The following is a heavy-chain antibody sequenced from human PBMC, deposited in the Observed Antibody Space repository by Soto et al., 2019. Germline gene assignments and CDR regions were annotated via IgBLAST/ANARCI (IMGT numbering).Heavy chain of an antibody. Sequence: QVQLVESGGGVVQPGTSLGLSCGASGFSFSSYAMNWVRQAPGKGLEWVAVISHDGSNTYYGDSVKGRFTISRDNSENTLFLQMNSPRAEDTAVYYCAKPYYGAGSYYPDAFDVWGQGTSVTVSS. CDR2: ISHDGSNT. J-gene: IGHJ3*01. CDR1: GFSFSSYA. CDR3: AKPYYGAGSYYPDAFDV. D-gene: IGHD3-10*01. V-gene: IGHV3-30*18.